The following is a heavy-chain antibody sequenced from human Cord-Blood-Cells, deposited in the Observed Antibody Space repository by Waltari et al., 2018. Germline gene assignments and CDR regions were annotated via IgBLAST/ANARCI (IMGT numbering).Heavy chain of an antibody. J-gene: IGHJ6*02. Sequence: QVQLVQSGAEVKKPGASVKVSCKVSGYTLTELSMHWVRQAPGQGLEWMGGFEPEDGEAIYEQKFQGRGTMTEDTSTDTAYMELSSLRSEDTAVYYCATHSEYYDSSGYYYYGMDVWGQGTTVTVSS. CDR3: ATHSEYYDSSGYYYYGMDV. V-gene: IGHV1-24*01. CDR1: GYTLTELS. D-gene: IGHD3-22*01. CDR2: FEPEDGEA.